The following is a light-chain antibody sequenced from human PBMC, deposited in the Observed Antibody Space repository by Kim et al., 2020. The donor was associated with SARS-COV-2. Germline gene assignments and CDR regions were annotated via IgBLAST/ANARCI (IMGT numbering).Light chain of an antibody. CDR2: NDS. J-gene: IGLJ2*01. CDR3: QVWDYNSDQVV. CDR1: NIGIKR. Sequence: SYELTQPPSVSMVPGETASITCWGQNIGIKRVHWYLQKPGQAPVLVIYNDSDRPSGIPERFSASNSGNTATLTITRVEGEDEADYYCQVWDYNSDQVVFG. V-gene: IGLV3-21*04.